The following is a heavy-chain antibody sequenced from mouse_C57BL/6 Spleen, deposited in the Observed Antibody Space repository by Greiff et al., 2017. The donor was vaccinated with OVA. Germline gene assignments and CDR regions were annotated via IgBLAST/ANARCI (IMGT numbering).Heavy chain of an antibody. CDR3: AHLGSGAMDY. CDR1: GYTFTDYN. J-gene: IGHJ4*01. V-gene: IGHV1-22*01. CDR2: INPNNGGT. Sequence: EVKLVESGPELVKPGASVKMSCKASGYTFTDYNMHWVKQSHGKSLEWIGYINPNNGGTSYNQKFKGKATLTVNKSSSTAYMELRSLTSEDSAVYYCAHLGSGAMDYWGQGTSVTVSS. D-gene: IGHD3-2*02.